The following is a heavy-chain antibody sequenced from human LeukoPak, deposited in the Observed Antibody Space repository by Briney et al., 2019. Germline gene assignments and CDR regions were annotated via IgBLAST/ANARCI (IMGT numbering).Heavy chain of an antibody. CDR3: AKFLTVTTPVHMDV. CDR2: ISWDGGST. V-gene: IGHV3-43D*03. J-gene: IGHJ6*03. D-gene: IGHD4-17*01. Sequence: GGSLRLSCAASGFTFDDYAMHWVRQAPGKGLEWVSLISWDGGSTYYADSVKGRFTISRDNSKNTLYLQMNSLRAEDTAVYYCAKFLTVTTPVHMDVWGKGTTVTISS. CDR1: GFTFDDYA.